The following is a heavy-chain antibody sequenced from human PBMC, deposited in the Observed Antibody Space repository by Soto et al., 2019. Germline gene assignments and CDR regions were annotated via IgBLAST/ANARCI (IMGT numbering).Heavy chain of an antibody. CDR2: ISYDGSNK. J-gene: IGHJ4*02. CDR1: GFTFSSYG. Sequence: QVQLLESGGGVVQPGRSLRLSCAASGFTFSSYGMHWVRQAPGKGLEWVAVISYDGSNKYYADSVKGRFTISRDNSKNTMYLQMNSLRAEDTAVYYCADAGYSSSWYAGNFDYWGQGTLVTVSS. D-gene: IGHD6-13*01. V-gene: IGHV3-30*03. CDR3: ADAGYSSSWYAGNFDY.